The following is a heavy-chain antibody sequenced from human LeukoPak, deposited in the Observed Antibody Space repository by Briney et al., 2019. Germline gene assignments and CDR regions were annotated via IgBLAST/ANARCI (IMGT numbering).Heavy chain of an antibody. V-gene: IGHV3-23*01. CDR1: GFTFSSYA. D-gene: IGHD6-13*01. Sequence: QPGGSLRLSCAASGFTFSSYAMSWVRQAPGKGLEWVSAISGSGGSIYYADSVKGRFTISRDNSKNTLYLQMNSLRAEDTAVYYCAKDSIAAAGRQNYFDYWGQGTLVTVSS. CDR3: AKDSIAAAGRQNYFDY. J-gene: IGHJ4*02. CDR2: ISGSGGSI.